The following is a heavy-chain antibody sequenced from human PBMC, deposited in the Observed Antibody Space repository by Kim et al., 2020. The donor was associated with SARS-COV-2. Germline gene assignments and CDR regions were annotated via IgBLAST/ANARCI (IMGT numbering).Heavy chain of an antibody. CDR3: VRDLLSFGGPDSGP. Sequence: GGSLRLSCAASGFPFDKYWIIWVRQAPGKGLEWVANINQDASEKFNVDSVKGRFTISRDNAKKSLFLPMDNLRAEDTAVYYCVRDLLSFGGPDSGPCGQG. J-gene: IGHJ5*02. CDR1: GFPFDKYW. CDR2: INQDASEK. D-gene: IGHD3-16*01. V-gene: IGHV3-7*05.